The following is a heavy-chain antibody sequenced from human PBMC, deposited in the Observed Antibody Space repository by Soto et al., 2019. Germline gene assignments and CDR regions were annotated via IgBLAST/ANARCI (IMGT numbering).Heavy chain of an antibody. D-gene: IGHD6-13*01. CDR1: GYTLTELS. V-gene: IGHV1-24*01. CDR3: ATAYSSRLYALDI. J-gene: IGHJ3*02. CDR2: FDPEDGET. Sequence: ASVKVSCKVSGYTLTELSMHWVRQAPGKGLEWMGGFDPEDGETIYAQKFQGRVTMNEDTSTDTAYMELSSLRSEDTYGYNCATAYSSRLYALDIWGQGTMVTVSS.